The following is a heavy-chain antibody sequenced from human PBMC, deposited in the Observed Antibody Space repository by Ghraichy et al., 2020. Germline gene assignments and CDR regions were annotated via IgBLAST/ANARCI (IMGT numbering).Heavy chain of an antibody. CDR3: ARQYSSGWYRFDY. Sequence: SQTLSLTCTVSGGSISSYYWIWIRQPPGKGLELIGYIYYSGSTNYNPSLKSRVTISLDTSKNQFSLKLSSVTAADTAVYYCARQYSSGWYRFDYWGQGTLVTVSS. CDR2: IYYSGST. CDR1: GGSISSYY. V-gene: IGHV4-59*01. D-gene: IGHD6-19*01. J-gene: IGHJ4*02.